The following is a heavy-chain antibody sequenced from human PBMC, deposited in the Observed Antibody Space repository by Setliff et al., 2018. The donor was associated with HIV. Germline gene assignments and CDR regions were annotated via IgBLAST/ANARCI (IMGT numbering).Heavy chain of an antibody. CDR3: ARGHIVGGTTYAWDY. Sequence: PSETLSLTCAVSGGSISSSDWWSWVRQPPGKGLEWIGEINHSGSTNYNPSLKSRATISVDKSKKQFSLKVTSVTAADTAVYYCARGHIVGGTTYAWDYWGQGTLVTVSS. J-gene: IGHJ4*02. CDR1: GGSISSSDW. CDR2: INHSGST. V-gene: IGHV4-4*02. D-gene: IGHD1-26*01.